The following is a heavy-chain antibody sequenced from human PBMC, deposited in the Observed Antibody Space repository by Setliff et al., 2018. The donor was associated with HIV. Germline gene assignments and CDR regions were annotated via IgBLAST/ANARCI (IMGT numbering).Heavy chain of an antibody. J-gene: IGHJ6*03. CDR2: IYYSGST. V-gene: IGHV4-59*11. D-gene: IGHD3-10*01. Sequence: PSETLSLTCTVSGGSISSHYWSWIRQPPGKGLEWIGYIYYSGSTNYNPSLKSRVTISVDTSKNQFSLKLNSVTAADTAVYYCARDGPLEGSYRYYYYYMDVWGKGTTVTVSS. CDR1: GGSISSHY. CDR3: ARDGPLEGSYRYYYYYMDV.